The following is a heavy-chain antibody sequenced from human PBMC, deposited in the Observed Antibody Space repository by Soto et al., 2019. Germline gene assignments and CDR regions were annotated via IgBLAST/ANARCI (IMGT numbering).Heavy chain of an antibody. CDR2: IYHSGST. V-gene: IGHV4-4*02. J-gene: IGHJ4*02. CDR1: GDSISNTNW. D-gene: IGHD3-3*01. CDR3: AKRSLRRLRFVETH. Sequence: QVQLQESGPGLVRPSGTLSLTCTVSGDSISNTNWWSWVRQPPGKGLEWIGEIYHSGSTNYNLSLKSRVSISVDKSKNQFSLNLTSVTAADTAVYFCAKRSLRRLRFVETHWGQGTLVTVSS.